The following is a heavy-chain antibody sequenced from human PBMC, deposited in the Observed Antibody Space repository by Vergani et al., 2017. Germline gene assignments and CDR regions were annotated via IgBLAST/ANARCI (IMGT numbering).Heavy chain of an antibody. D-gene: IGHD6-6*01. V-gene: IGHV4-34*01. CDR2: INHSGST. J-gene: IGHJ4*02. CDR3: ARREAARPCAPAN. CDR1: GGSFSGYY. Sequence: QVQLQQWGAGLLKPSETLSLTCAVYGGSFSGYYWSWIRQPPGKGLEWIGEINHSGSTNYNPSLKSRVTISVDTSKNQFSLKLSSVTAADTAVYYCARREAARPCAPANWGQGTLVTVSS.